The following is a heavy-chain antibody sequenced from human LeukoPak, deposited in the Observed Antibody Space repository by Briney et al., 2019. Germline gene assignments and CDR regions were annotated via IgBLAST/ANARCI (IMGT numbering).Heavy chain of an antibody. J-gene: IGHJ6*03. CDR3: AREARSSSSYYYYYMDV. V-gene: IGHV4-4*02. CDR2: INHSGST. D-gene: IGHD6-6*01. Sequence: SETLSLTCAVSGGSLSSSNWWSWVRQPPGKGLEWIGEINHSGSTNYNPSLKSRVTISVDTSKNQFSLKLSSVTAADTAVYYCAREARSSSSYYYYYMDVWGKGTTVTVSS. CDR1: GGSLSSSNW.